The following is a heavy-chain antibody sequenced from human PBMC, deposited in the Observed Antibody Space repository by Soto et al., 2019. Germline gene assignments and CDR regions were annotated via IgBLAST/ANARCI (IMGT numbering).Heavy chain of an antibody. CDR3: ARDRMGDYSSRYYYGMDV. CDR2: IIPIFGTA. D-gene: IGHD2-21*01. V-gene: IGHV1-69*13. J-gene: IGHJ6*02. CDR1: GGTFSSYA. Sequence: ASVKVSCKASGGTFSSYATSWVRQAPGQGLEWMGGIIPIFGTANYAQKFQGRVTITADESTSTAYMELSSLRSEDTAVYYCARDRMGDYSSRYYYGMDVWGQGTTVTVSS.